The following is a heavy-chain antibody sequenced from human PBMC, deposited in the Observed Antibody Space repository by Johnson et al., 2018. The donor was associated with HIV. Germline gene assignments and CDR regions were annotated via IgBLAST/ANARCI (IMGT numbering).Heavy chain of an antibody. Sequence: VQLVESGGGLIQPGGSLRLSCAVSGLSVSINYITWVRQAPGKGLEWVSVIHSGGSTYYADSVKGRFTISRDNSKNTLYLQMNSLRAEDTAVYYCASGIAVAGTLLDAFDIWGQGTMVTVSS. V-gene: IGHV3-66*03. CDR1: GLSVSINY. J-gene: IGHJ3*02. CDR3: ASGIAVAGTLLDAFDI. D-gene: IGHD6-19*01. CDR2: IHSGGST.